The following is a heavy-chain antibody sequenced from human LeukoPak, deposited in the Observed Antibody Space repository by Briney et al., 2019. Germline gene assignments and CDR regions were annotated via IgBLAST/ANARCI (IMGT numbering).Heavy chain of an antibody. CDR3: ARDSRRSEQLVRDFDY. CDR1: GYTFTSYG. V-gene: IGHV1-18*01. CDR2: ISAYNGNT. Sequence: ASVKVSCKASGYTFTSYGISWVRQAPGQGLEWMGWISAYNGNTNYAQKLQGRVTMTTDTSTSTAYMELRSLRSDDTAVYYCARDSRRSEQLVRDFDYWGQGTLVTVSS. D-gene: IGHD6-6*01. J-gene: IGHJ4*02.